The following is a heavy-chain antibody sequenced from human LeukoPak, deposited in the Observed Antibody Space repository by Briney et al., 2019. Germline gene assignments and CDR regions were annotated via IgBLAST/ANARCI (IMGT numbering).Heavy chain of an antibody. Sequence: SETLSLTCTVSGGSISSGDYYWSWIRQPPGKGLEWIGYIYYSGSTYYNPSLKSRVTISVDTSRNQFSLKLSSVTAADTAVYYCARERYSSAIDYWGQGTLVTVSS. CDR3: ARERYSSAIDY. J-gene: IGHJ4*02. CDR1: GGSISSGDYY. D-gene: IGHD6-25*01. CDR2: IYYSGST. V-gene: IGHV4-30-4*08.